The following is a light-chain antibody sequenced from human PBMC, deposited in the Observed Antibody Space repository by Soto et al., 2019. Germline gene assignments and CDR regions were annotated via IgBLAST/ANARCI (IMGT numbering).Light chain of an antibody. V-gene: IGLV1-40*01. Sequence: QSVLTQPPSVSGAPGQRVTISCTGSSSNIGAGYDVHWYQQLPGTAPKLLIYGNNNRPSGVPGRISGSKSGTSASLDITGLQAEDEADYYCQSYDSSLSGYVFG. CDR1: SSNIGAGYD. CDR2: GNN. J-gene: IGLJ1*01. CDR3: QSYDSSLSGYV.